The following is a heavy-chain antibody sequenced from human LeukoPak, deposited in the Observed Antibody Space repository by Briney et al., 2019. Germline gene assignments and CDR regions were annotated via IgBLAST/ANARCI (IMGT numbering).Heavy chain of an antibody. V-gene: IGHV1-46*01. D-gene: IGHD3-16*01. CDR3: ARSGYMITFGGVLDI. Sequence: ASVKVSCKASGYTFTSYYMHWVRQAPRQGLEWMGIINPSGGSTSYAQKFQGRVTMTRDTSTSTVYMELSSLRSEDTAVYYCARSGYMITFGGVLDIWGQGTMVTVSS. J-gene: IGHJ3*02. CDR2: INPSGGST. CDR1: GYTFTSYY.